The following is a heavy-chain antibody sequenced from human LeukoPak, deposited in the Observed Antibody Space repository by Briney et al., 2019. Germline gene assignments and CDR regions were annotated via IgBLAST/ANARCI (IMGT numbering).Heavy chain of an antibody. D-gene: IGHD3-10*01. CDR2: IGSSGSTI. CDR1: GFTFSSYE. CDR3: ARATAGSIVTFDY. V-gene: IGHV3-48*03. Sequence: PGGSLRLSCAASGFTFSSYEMNWVRQAPGKGLEWVSYIGSSGSTIYYADSVKGRFTISRDNAKNSLYLQMNSLRAEDTAVYYCARATAGSIVTFDYWGQGTLVTVSS. J-gene: IGHJ4*02.